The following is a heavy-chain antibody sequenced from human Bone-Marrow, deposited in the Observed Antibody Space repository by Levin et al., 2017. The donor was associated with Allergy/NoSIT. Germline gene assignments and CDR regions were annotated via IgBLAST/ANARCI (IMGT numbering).Heavy chain of an antibody. CDR3: ARRHSDYDPGRIDC. V-gene: IGHV3-30-3*01. CDR1: GFTFSSSA. J-gene: IGHJ4*02. CDR2: ISYDGSNK. D-gene: IGHD5-12*01. Sequence: LSLTCAASGFTFSSSAMHWVRQAPGKGLEWVAVISYDGSNKYHADSVKGRFTISRDNSENTLYLQMNSLRVEDTAVYYCARRHSDYDPGRIDCWGQGTLVTVSS.